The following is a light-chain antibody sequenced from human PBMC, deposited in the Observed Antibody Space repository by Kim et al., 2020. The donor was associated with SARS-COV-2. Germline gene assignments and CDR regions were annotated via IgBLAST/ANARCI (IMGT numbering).Light chain of an antibody. CDR3: YSAADNNWV. J-gene: IGLJ3*02. CDR2: KDR. CDR1: VLAKKY. Sequence: SASPGKTARITCSGDVLAKKYARWFQQKPGQAPVLVIYKDRERPSGIPERFSGSSSGTTVTLTISGAQVEDEADYYCYSAADNNWVFGGGTQLTVL. V-gene: IGLV3-27*01.